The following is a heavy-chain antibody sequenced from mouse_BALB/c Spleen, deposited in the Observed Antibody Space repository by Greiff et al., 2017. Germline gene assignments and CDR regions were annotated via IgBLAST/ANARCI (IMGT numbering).Heavy chain of an antibody. V-gene: IGHV5-6-4*01. D-gene: IGHD2-3*01. Sequence: EVKVVESGGGLVKPGGSLKLSCAASGFTFSSYTMSWVRQTPEKRLEWVATISSGGSYTYYPDSVKGRFTISRDNAKNTLYLQMSSLKSEDTAMYYCTRERDDGYYYAMDYWGQGTSVTVSS. J-gene: IGHJ4*01. CDR3: TRERDDGYYYAMDY. CDR1: GFTFSSYT. CDR2: ISSGGSYT.